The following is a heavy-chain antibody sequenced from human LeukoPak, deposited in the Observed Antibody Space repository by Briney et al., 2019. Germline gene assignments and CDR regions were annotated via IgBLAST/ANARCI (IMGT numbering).Heavy chain of an antibody. V-gene: IGHV3-30-3*01. CDR3: AKAKPIGGKGYFDY. CDR2: ISYDGSNK. J-gene: IGHJ4*02. D-gene: IGHD4-23*01. CDR1: GFTFSSYA. Sequence: GGSLRLSCAASGFTFSSYAMHWVRQAPGKGLEWVTVISYDGSNKYYADSVKGRFTISRDNSKNTLYLQMNSLRAEDTAVYYCAKAKPIGGKGYFDYWGQGTLVTVSS.